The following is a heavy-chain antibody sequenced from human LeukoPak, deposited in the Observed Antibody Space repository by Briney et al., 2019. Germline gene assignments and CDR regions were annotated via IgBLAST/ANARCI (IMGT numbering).Heavy chain of an antibody. V-gene: IGHV3-7*03. CDR1: GFTFSSYW. J-gene: IGHJ1*01. CDR3: ASGIAAAGTQH. D-gene: IGHD6-13*01. CDR2: IKQDGSEK. Sequence: GGSLRLSCAASGFTFSSYWMSWVRQAPGKGLEWVANIKQDGSEKYYVDSVKGRFIISRDNAKNSLYLQVNSLRAEDTAVYYCASGIAAAGTQHWGQGTLVTVSS.